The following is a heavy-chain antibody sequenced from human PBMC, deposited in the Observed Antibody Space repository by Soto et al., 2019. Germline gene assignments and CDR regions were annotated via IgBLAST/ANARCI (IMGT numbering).Heavy chain of an antibody. CDR1: GCSFTSYW. CDR2: IDPSDSYT. D-gene: IGHD2-2*01. CDR3: AISSIVVVPAANGMDV. V-gene: IGHV5-10-1*01. Sequence: GVSLQIRCKGAGCSFTSYWVSWVRQMPGKGLEWMGRIDPSDSYTNYSPSFQGHVTISADKSISTAYLQWSSLKASDTAMYYCAISSIVVVPAANGMDVWGQGTTVTVSS. J-gene: IGHJ6*02.